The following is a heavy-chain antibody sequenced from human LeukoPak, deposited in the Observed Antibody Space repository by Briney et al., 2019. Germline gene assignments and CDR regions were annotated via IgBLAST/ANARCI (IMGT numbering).Heavy chain of an antibody. V-gene: IGHV3-53*01. J-gene: IGHJ2*01. CDR2: IYSGADT. D-gene: IGHD3-10*01. Sequence: GGSLTLSCAASGFSVSTKYMNWVRQAPGKGLEWVSIIYSGADTYYADSVKFRFTISRDTSKNTLFLYMNNLRVEDTAVYYCVRVGDHYHWYLDLWGRGTLV. CDR1: GFSVSTKY. CDR3: VRVGDHYHWYLDL.